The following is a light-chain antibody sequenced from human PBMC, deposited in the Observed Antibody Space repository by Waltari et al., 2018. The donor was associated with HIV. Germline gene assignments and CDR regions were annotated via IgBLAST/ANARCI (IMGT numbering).Light chain of an antibody. Sequence: QSALTQPPSASGSLGQSVTISCTGSSCDLGAYDSVPWFQQHPRSAPKLLLYEVTRRPSTVSDRFSGSRSGSTAFLTVAGLQPDDEATYFCSSYGDSLRVLFGGGTNVTVL. J-gene: IGLJ3*02. V-gene: IGLV2-8*01. CDR2: EVT. CDR3: SSYGDSLRVL. CDR1: SCDLGAYDS.